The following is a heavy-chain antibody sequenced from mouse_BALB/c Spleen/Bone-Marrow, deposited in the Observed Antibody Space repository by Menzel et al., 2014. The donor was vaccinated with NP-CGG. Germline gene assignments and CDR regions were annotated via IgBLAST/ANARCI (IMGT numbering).Heavy chain of an antibody. Sequence: VQLQQSGAKLVRPGTSVKVSCKASGYAFTNYLIEWFKQRPGQGLEWIGVINPGSGGTNFNEKFRGKATLTAGKSSSTAYMQFNSLTSDDSAVYFCAREGYYGLDYWGQGTTLTVSS. J-gene: IGHJ2*01. V-gene: IGHV1-54*03. CDR3: AREGYYGLDY. D-gene: IGHD2-1*01. CDR2: INPGSGGT. CDR1: GYAFTNYL.